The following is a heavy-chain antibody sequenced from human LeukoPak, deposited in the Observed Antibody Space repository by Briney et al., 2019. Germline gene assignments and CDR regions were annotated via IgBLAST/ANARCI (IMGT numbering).Heavy chain of an antibody. Sequence: SETLSLTCTVSGGSFSSGDNYCSWIRQPPGKGLEWIGYIHYSGSTFYNPALKSRVTMSVDTSKNQFSLKLYSVTAADTAVYYCARGELLYDNWGQGTLVTVSS. J-gene: IGHJ4*02. CDR2: IHYSGST. D-gene: IGHD2-15*01. CDR1: GGSFSSGDNY. CDR3: ARGELLYDN. V-gene: IGHV4-30-4*01.